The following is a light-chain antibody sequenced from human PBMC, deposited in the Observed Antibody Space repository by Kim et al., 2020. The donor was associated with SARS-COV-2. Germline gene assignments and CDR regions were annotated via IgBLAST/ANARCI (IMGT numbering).Light chain of an antibody. J-gene: IGKJ4*01. V-gene: IGKV3-11*01. CDR1: QSVGTF. CDR3: QQRASWPLT. Sequence: EIILTQSPATLSLSPGERATLSCRASQSVGTFLAWYQQQPGQAPRLLIYDTFNRATGIPARFSGSWSGTDFTLTISSLDPEDFAVYYCQQRASWPLTFGGGTK. CDR2: DTF.